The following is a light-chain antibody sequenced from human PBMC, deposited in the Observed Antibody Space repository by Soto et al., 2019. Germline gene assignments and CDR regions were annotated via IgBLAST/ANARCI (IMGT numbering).Light chain of an antibody. CDR1: QSVLYSSNNKNY. CDR2: WAS. V-gene: IGKV4-1*01. Sequence: DIVMTQSPDSLAVSLGERATINCKSSQSVLYSSNNKNYLAWYQQKPGQPPKLLIYWASTRESGVPDRFSGSGSGTDFTLTISSLQAEYVAVYYCQQYYSTPRTLGQGTKV. J-gene: IGKJ1*01. CDR3: QQYYSTPRT.